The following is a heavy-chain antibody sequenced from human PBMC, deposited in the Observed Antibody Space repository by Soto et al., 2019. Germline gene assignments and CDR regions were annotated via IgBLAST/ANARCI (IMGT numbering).Heavy chain of an antibody. J-gene: IGHJ6*02. V-gene: IGHV3-48*02. Sequence: GGSLRLSCAASGFTFSSYSMNWVRQAPGKGLEWVSYISSSSSTIYYADSVKGRFTISRDNAKNSLYLQMNSLRDEDTAVYYCARLPARNPHYYYYGMDVWGQGTTVTVSS. CDR1: GFTFSSYS. CDR3: ARLPARNPHYYYYGMDV. D-gene: IGHD6-25*01. CDR2: ISSSSSTI.